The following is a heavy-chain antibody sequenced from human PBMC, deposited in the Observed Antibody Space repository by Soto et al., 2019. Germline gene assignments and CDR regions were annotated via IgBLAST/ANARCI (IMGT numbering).Heavy chain of an antibody. Sequence: GGSLRLSCAASGFTFSSYGMHWVRQAPGKGLEWVAVISYDGSNKYYADSVKGRFTISRDNSKNTLYLQMNSLRAEDTAVYYCAGASRIAAAGTSHKQTTLGAKLDYWGQGTLVTVSS. J-gene: IGHJ4*02. CDR2: ISYDGSNK. CDR1: GFTFSSYG. V-gene: IGHV3-30*03. CDR3: AGASRIAAAGTSHKQTTLGAKLDY. D-gene: IGHD6-13*01.